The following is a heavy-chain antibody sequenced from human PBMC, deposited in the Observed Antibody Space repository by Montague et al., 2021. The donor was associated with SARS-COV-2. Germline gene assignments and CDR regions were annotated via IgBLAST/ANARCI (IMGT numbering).Heavy chain of an antibody. CDR1: GNSVSIIIAT. D-gene: IGHD2-2*01. J-gene: IGHJ4*02. CDR3: ARIPVGSKYYFDF. CDR2: SYFRSKWYN. Sequence: CAISGNSVSIIIATWNSIRQSPSLRFQWLGRSYFRSKWYNDYAESVKSRITIDPDTSKHQFSLHLNSVTPEDTAVYYCARIPVGSKYYFDFWGQGTLVTVSS. V-gene: IGHV6-1*01.